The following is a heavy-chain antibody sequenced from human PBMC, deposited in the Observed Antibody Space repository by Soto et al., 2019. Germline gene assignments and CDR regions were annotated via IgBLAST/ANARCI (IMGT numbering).Heavy chain of an antibody. CDR2: IIPILGIA. J-gene: IGHJ4*02. Sequence: GASVKVCCKASGVTFSSYTISWVRQAPGQGLEWMGRIIPILGIANYAQKFQGRVTITADKSTSTAYMELSSLRSEDTAVYYCAREGYTLWTTVTETYFDYWGQGTLVTVSS. D-gene: IGHD4-17*01. CDR1: GVTFSSYT. V-gene: IGHV1-69*04. CDR3: AREGYTLWTTVTETYFDY.